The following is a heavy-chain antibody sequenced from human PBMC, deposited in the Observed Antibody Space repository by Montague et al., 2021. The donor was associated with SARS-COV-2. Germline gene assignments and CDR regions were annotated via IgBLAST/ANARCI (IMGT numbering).Heavy chain of an antibody. J-gene: IGHJ5*02. CDR3: VREVGMVVARTLGRLNP. V-gene: IGHV3-74*01. D-gene: IGHD6-19*01. CDR1: GFTFSNYW. CDR2: TNSDGRST. Sequence: SLRLSCAVSGFTFSNYWMHWVRQAPGKGLEWVSRTNSDGRSTTYADSVKGRFTLSRDNAKNTLFLQINSLRGEDTAVYYCVREVGMVVARTLGRLNPWGQGTLVTVSS.